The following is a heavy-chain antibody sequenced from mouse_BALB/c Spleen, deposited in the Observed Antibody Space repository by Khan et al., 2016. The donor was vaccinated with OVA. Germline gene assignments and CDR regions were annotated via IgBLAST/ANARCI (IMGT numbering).Heavy chain of an antibody. CDR2: VSTGGSYT. Sequence: EVKVVESGGDLVKPGGSLKLSCAASGFTFSTYGMSWVRQAPDKRLEWVATVSTGGSYTYYPDSVKGRFTISRDNAKNPLYLQMRGRRSEDTAMFYCTRLAYYYDSEGFAYWGQGTLVTVSA. CDR3: TRLAYYYDSEGFAY. J-gene: IGHJ3*01. V-gene: IGHV5-6*01. CDR1: GFTFSTYG. D-gene: IGHD1-1*01.